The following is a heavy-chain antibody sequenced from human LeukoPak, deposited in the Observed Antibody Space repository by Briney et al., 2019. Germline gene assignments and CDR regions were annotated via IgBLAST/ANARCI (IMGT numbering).Heavy chain of an antibody. J-gene: IGHJ4*02. CDR1: GGSISSYY. D-gene: IGHD6-19*01. CDR3: ASSSIAVAGNFDY. Sequence: SETPSLTCTVSGGSISSYYWSWIRQPPGKGLEWIGYIYYSGSTNYNPSLKSRVTISVDTSKNQFSLKLSSVTAADTAVYYCASSSIAVAGNFDYWGQGTLVTVSS. V-gene: IGHV4-59*08. CDR2: IYYSGST.